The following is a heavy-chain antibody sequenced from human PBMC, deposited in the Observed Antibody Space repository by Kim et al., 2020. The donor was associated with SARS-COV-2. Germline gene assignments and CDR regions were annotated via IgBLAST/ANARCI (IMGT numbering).Heavy chain of an antibody. CDR3: AKASTQQQLVGRSYDY. CDR1: GFTFSSYA. J-gene: IGHJ4*02. Sequence: GGSLRLSCAASGFTFSSYAMSWVRQAPGKGLEWVSAISGSGGSTYYADSVKGRFTISRDNSKNTLYLQMNSLRAEDTAVYYCAKASTQQQLVGRSYDYWGQGTLVTVSS. D-gene: IGHD6-13*01. V-gene: IGHV3-23*01. CDR2: ISGSGGST.